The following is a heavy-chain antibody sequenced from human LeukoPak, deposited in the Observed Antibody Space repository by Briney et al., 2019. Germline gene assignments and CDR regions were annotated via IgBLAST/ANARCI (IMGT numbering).Heavy chain of an antibody. CDR3: ARMGGYSYGYWVY. J-gene: IGHJ4*02. D-gene: IGHD5-18*01. CDR2: INHSGST. CDR1: GGSFSGYY. V-gene: IGHV4-34*01. Sequence: PSETLSLTCAVYGGSFSGYYWSWIRQPPGKGLEWIGEINHSGSTNYNPSLKSRVTISVDTSKNQFSLKLSSVTAADTAVYYCARMGGYSYGYWVYWGQGTLVTVSS.